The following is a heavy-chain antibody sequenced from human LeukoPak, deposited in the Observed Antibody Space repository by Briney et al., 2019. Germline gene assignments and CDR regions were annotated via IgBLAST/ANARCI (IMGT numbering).Heavy chain of an antibody. CDR3: ARGQPGGDYDYYYGMDV. D-gene: IGHD2-21*02. CDR1: GYTFTSYD. Sequence: ASVKVSCKASGYTFTSYDINWVRQATGQGLGWMGWMNPNSGNTGYAQKFQGRVTMTRNTSISTAYMELSSLRSEDTAVYYCARGQPGGDYDYYYGMDVWGQGTTVTVSS. J-gene: IGHJ6*02. V-gene: IGHV1-8*01. CDR2: MNPNSGNT.